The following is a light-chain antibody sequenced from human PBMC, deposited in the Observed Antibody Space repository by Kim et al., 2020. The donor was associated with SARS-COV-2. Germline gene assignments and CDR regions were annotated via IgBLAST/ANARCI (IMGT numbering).Light chain of an antibody. CDR2: GDD. J-gene: IGLJ2*01. Sequence: QSVLTQTPSASATPGQRVTIPCSGNTSNIGSGTVKWYQQLPGTAPKLLLYGDDQRPSGVPDRFSGSRSGTSASLAINGLQSEDEAHYYCASWDASLNFFFFGGGTQLTVL. V-gene: IGLV1-44*01. CDR3: ASWDASLNFFF. CDR1: TSNIGSGT.